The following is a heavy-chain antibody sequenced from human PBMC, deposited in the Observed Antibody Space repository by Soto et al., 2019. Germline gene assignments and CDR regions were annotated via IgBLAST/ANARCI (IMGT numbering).Heavy chain of an antibody. D-gene: IGHD4-17*01. Sequence: QVQLVESGGGVVQPGRSVRLSCAASGFTFSSYGMHWVRQAPGKGLEWVAVISYDGSNKYYADSVKGRFTISRDNSKNTLYLQMNSLRAEDTAVYYCAPDYGAFDYWGQGTLVTVSS. J-gene: IGHJ4*02. CDR1: GFTFSSYG. CDR2: ISYDGSNK. V-gene: IGHV3-30*03. CDR3: APDYGAFDY.